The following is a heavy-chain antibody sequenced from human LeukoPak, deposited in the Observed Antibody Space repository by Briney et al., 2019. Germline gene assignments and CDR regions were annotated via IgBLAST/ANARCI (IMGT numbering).Heavy chain of an antibody. CDR1: GGSFSGYY. V-gene: IGHV4-34*01. CDR3: ASNPGPYSSTSRAPPRYFDY. J-gene: IGHJ4*02. CDR2: INHSGST. Sequence: PSETLSLTCAVYGGSFSGYYWSWIRQPPGKGLEWIGEINHSGSTNYNPSLRSRVTISVDTSKNQFSLKLSSVTAADTAVYYCASNPGPYSSTSRAPPRYFDYWGQGTLVTVSS. D-gene: IGHD6-13*01.